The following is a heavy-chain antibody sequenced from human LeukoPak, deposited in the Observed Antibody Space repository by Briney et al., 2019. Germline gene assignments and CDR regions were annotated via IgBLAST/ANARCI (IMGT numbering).Heavy chain of an antibody. CDR1: GYTFINYA. Sequence: ALVKVSCKASGYTFINYAINWGRQAPGQRPEWIGWINAGNGNTKYSQKFQGRVTITRDTSASTAYMELTSLTPEDTGIYYCARGPRAAADDYWGQGTLVTVSS. CDR3: ARGPRAAADDY. V-gene: IGHV1-3*01. D-gene: IGHD6-13*01. J-gene: IGHJ4*02. CDR2: INAGNGNT.